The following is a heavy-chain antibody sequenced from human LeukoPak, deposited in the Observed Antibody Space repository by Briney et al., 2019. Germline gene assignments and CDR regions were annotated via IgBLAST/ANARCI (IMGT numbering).Heavy chain of an antibody. CDR1: GYSISSGYF. Sequence: SETLSLTCAVSGYSISSGYFWGWIRQAPGKGLEWIGSIHHSGGTYQNPSLKSRVTISVDTSKNQFSLKLNSVTAADTAVYHCARGGPGGASTIFDFWGQGTLVTVSS. J-gene: IGHJ4*02. CDR2: IHHSGGT. V-gene: IGHV4-38-2*01. D-gene: IGHD3-10*01. CDR3: ARGGPGGASTIFDF.